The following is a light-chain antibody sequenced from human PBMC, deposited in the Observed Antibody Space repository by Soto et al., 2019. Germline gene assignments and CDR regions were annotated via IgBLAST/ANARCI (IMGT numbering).Light chain of an antibody. V-gene: IGKV1-33*01. CDR2: DAS. CDR1: RNIGSW. Sequence: DIQMTQSPSTLSASIGDRVTITCRASRNIGSWLAWYQQKPGKAPKLLIYDASNLERGVPSRFSGSGSGTDFSLTVDSLQPEDTATYYCQQYDHPPYTFGQGTKLEIK. CDR3: QQYDHPPYT. J-gene: IGKJ2*01.